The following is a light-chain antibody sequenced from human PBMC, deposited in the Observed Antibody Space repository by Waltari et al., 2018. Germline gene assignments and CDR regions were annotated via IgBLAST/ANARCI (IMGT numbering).Light chain of an antibody. CDR3: SSYISSSTLEL. CDR2: DVS. V-gene: IGLV2-14*03. CDR1: SSAVGAFNY. Sequence: QSALTQPASVSGSPGQSTPISCTEPSSAVGAFNYVPCYQQPPGKAPKLMIFDVSNRPSGVSNRFSGSKSGNTASLTISGLQAEDEADYYCSSYISSSTLELFGGGTSLTVL. J-gene: IGLJ2*01.